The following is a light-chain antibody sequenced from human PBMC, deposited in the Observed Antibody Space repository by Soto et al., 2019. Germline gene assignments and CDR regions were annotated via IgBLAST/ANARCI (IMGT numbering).Light chain of an antibody. V-gene: IGKV3-15*01. J-gene: IGKJ1*01. CDR2: GAS. Sequence: EIVMTQSPATLSVSPGERATLSCRASQSVSSNLAWYQQKPGQAPRLLIYGASTRATGIPARFSGSGSGTEFTLTISSLQSEVFAVYYGQQYNNWLKGTFGQGTKVEIK. CDR3: QQYNNWLKGT. CDR1: QSVSSN.